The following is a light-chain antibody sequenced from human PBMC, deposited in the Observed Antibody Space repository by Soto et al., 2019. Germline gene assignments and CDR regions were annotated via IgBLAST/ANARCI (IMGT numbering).Light chain of an antibody. CDR1: QSIRRS. CDR3: QQSYSVPPT. Sequence: DIRMTQSPSSLSASVGDRVTITCRASQSIRRSLNWYQKRPGKAPKLLIYDASSLQSGVPSRLSGSGFRTDLTITISGMQTEDFETYYCQQSYSVPPTFGLGTKVDI. J-gene: IGKJ1*01. CDR2: DAS. V-gene: IGKV1-39*01.